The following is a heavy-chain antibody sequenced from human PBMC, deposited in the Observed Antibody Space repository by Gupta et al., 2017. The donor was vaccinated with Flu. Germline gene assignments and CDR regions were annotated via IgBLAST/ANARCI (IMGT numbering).Heavy chain of an antibody. CDR3: ARSRNVHTPLVSDDAFDI. CDR1: GGTFSSHG. CDR2: IIPIFGTT. J-gene: IGHJ3*02. D-gene: IGHD5-18*01. V-gene: IGHV1-69*06. Sequence: QVQLVQSGAEVKKPGSSVKVSCKASGGTFSSHGVSWVRQAPGQGLEWMGGIIPIFGTTNYAQKFQGRVTITADKSTSTAYMELSSLRSEDTAVYYCARSRNVHTPLVSDDAFDIWGQGTMVSVSS.